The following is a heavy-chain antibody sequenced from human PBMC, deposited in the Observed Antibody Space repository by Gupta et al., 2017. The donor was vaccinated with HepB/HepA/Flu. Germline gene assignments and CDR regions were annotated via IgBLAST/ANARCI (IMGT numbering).Heavy chain of an antibody. V-gene: IGHV3-48*02. J-gene: IGHJ3*02. D-gene: IGHD4-17*01. CDR1: GLTFNTYN. CDR3: ANNGTTVTTAHGPAVDS. CDR2: MSASGNSA. Sequence: EVQLVESGGGLVQPGESLRLSCAISGLTFNTYNMNWVSQAPGKGLEWVSYMSASGNSALYTDYVKGRFTISRDNAKNSLNLQMSTLRDEDTAVDYCANNGTTVTTAHGPAVDSGGQGTMVTVSS.